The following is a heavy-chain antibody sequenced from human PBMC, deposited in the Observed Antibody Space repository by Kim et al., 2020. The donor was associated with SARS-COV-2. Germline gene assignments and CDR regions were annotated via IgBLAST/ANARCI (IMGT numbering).Heavy chain of an antibody. V-gene: IGHV3-15*01. Sequence: APVKGRFTISRDDSKNTLYLQMNSLKTEDTAVYYCTTVGGDGYNSGEFDYWGQGTLVTVSS. CDR3: TTVGGDGYNSGEFDY. J-gene: IGHJ4*02. D-gene: IGHD5-12*01.